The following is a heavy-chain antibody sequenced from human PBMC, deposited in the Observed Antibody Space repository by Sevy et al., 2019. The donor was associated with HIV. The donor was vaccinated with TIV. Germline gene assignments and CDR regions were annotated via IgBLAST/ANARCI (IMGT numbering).Heavy chain of an antibody. CDR1: GFTFSSYE. Sequence: GGSLRLSCAASGFTFSSYEMNWVRQAPGKGLEWVSYISSSGSTIYYADSVKGRFTISRDNAKNSLYLQMNSLRAEDTAVYYCARAQSLAWFDPWGQGTLVTVS. D-gene: IGHD3-3*02. V-gene: IGHV3-48*03. J-gene: IGHJ5*02. CDR3: ARAQSLAWFDP. CDR2: ISSSGSTI.